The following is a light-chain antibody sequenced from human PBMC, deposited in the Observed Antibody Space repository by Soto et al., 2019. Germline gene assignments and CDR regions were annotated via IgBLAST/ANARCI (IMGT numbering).Light chain of an antibody. V-gene: IGKV1-27*01. CDR1: QGIGNS. Sequence: DIQMTQSPPSLSASVGDRVTITCRASQGIGNSLAWYQPKPGTVPKLLIYSASTLQSGVPSPFSGSGSGTDFTLTISSLQPEDVAAYYCQKYNTVPATFGQGTRLEIK. CDR2: SAS. J-gene: IGKJ5*01. CDR3: QKYNTVPAT.